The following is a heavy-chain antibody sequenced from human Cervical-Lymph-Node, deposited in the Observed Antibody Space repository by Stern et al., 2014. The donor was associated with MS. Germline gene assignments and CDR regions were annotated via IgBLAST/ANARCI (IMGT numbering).Heavy chain of an antibody. J-gene: IGHJ5*02. CDR1: GFTFDDYA. CDR2: ISWNSGSI. CDR3: AKDIWGSYPIYNWFDP. D-gene: IGHD1-26*01. V-gene: IGHV3-9*01. Sequence: EVQLVESGGGLVQPGRSLRLSCAASGFTFDDYAMHWVRQAPGKGLEWVSGISWNSGSIGYAGHVKGRFNIVRDNTRHALHWQMNSLRAECTALYYCAKDIWGSYPIYNWFDPWGQGTLVTVSS.